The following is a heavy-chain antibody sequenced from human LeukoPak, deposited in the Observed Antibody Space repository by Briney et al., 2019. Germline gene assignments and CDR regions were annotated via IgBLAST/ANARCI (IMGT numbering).Heavy chain of an antibody. V-gene: IGHV3-23*01. Sequence: GGSLRLSCAASGFTFSTYAMTWVRQAPGQGLEWVSSISGSGSGTYYADSVKGRFTISRDNSKNTLYLQMNSLRAEDTAVYYCARDPSGYSSDQYWGQGTLVTVSS. CDR2: ISGSGSGT. CDR3: ARDPSGYSSDQY. D-gene: IGHD6-19*01. J-gene: IGHJ4*02. CDR1: GFTFSTYA.